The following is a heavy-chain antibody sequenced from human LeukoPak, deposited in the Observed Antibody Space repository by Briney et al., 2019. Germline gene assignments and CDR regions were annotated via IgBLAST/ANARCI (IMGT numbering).Heavy chain of an antibody. CDR3: ARGGGYSYGYSYYYYGIDV. J-gene: IGHJ6*04. CDR1: GGSFSGYY. D-gene: IGHD5-18*01. V-gene: IGHV4-34*01. CDR2: INHSGST. Sequence: ASETLSLTCAVYGGSFSGYYWSWIRQPPGKGLEWIGEINHSGSTNYNPSLKSRVTISVDTSKNQFSLKLSSVTAADTAVYYCARGGGYSYGYSYYYYGIDVWGKGTTVTVSS.